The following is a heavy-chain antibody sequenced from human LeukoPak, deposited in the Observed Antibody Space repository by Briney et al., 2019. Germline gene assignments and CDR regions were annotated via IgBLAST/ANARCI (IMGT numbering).Heavy chain of an antibody. CDR3: AKSISSGWYSFDY. D-gene: IGHD6-19*01. CDR1: GFTFSSYA. CDR2: ISGSGSST. Sequence: GGSLRLSCAASGFTFSSYAMSWVRQAPGKGLEWVSAISGSGSSTYSADSVKGRFTISRGNSKNTLYLQIHSLRAEDTAVYYCAKSISSGWYSFDYWGQGTLVTVSS. V-gene: IGHV3-23*01. J-gene: IGHJ4*02.